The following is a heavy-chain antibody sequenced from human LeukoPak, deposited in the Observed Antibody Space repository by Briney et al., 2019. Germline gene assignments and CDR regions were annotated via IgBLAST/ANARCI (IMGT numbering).Heavy chain of an antibody. CDR1: GFTFSSHD. D-gene: IGHD3-22*01. J-gene: IGHJ4*02. Sequence: GRSLRLSCAASGFTFSSHDMHWVRQAPGKGLEWVAFISYDGGKKDYADSVKGRFTISRDNSKNTLYLQMNSLRVEDTALYYCVKDQSYYYDTSGYIWGQGTLVTVSS. CDR3: VKDQSYYYDTSGYI. V-gene: IGHV3-30*18. CDR2: ISYDGGKK.